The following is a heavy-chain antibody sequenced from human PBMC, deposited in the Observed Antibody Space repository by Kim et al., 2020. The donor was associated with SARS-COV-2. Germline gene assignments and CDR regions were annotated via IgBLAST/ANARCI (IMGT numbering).Heavy chain of an antibody. Sequence: ASVKVSCKASGYTFTSYGISWVRQAPGQGLEWMGWISAYNGNTNYAQKLQGRVTMTTDTSTSTAYMELRSLRSDDTAVYYCARDRLRNSGPTWIQLWGPLWFDYWGQGTLVTVSS. CDR2: ISAYNGNT. J-gene: IGHJ4*02. CDR1: GYTFTSYG. D-gene: IGHD5-18*01. CDR3: ARDRLRNSGPTWIQLWGPLWFDY. V-gene: IGHV1-18*01.